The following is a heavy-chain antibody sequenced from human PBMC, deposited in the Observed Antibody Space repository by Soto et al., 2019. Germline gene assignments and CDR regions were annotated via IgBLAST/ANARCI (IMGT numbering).Heavy chain of an antibody. CDR3: ARQDYGALIYYYYMDV. V-gene: IGHV4-39*01. CDR1: GGSIGSSSYY. Sequence: SETQSLTCTVSGGSIGSSSYYWGWIRQPPGKGLEWIGSIYYSGSTYYNPSLKSRVTISVDTSKNQFSLKLSSVTAADTAVYYCARQDYGALIYYYYMDVWGKGTTVTVSS. J-gene: IGHJ6*03. CDR2: IYYSGST. D-gene: IGHD4-17*01.